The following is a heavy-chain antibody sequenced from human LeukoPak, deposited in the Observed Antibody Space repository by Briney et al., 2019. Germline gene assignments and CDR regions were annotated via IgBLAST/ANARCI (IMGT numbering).Heavy chain of an antibody. CDR1: GYTFTSYG. CDR3: ARGRPRTSGNPIAAARLAIVATFDY. CDR2: ISAYNGNT. Sequence: GASVKVSCKASGYTFTSYGISWVRQAPGQGLEWMGWISAYNGNTNYARKLQGRVTMTTDTSTSTAYMELRSLRSDDTAVYYCARGRPRTSGNPIAAARLAIVATFDYWGQGTLVTVSS. D-gene: IGHD6-13*01. J-gene: IGHJ4*02. V-gene: IGHV1-18*01.